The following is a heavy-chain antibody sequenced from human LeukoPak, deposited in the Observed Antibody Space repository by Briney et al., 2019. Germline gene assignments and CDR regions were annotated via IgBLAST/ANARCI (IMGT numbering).Heavy chain of an antibody. V-gene: IGHV1-8*01. CDR1: GYTFTSYD. Sequence: ASVKVSCKASGYTFTSYDINWVRQATGQGLEWVGWMNPNSGNTGYAQKFQGRVTMTRNTSISTAYMELSSLRSEDTAVYYCARDLWFGESLDAFDIWGQGTMVTVSS. CDR3: ARDLWFGESLDAFDI. CDR2: MNPNSGNT. D-gene: IGHD3-10*01. J-gene: IGHJ3*02.